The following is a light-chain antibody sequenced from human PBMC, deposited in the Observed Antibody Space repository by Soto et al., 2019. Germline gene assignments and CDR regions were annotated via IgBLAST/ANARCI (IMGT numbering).Light chain of an antibody. CDR3: AAWDDSLSGHVV. CDR1: SSNIGSNY. V-gene: IGLV1-47*02. CDR2: SNN. Sequence: QSVLTQPPSASGTPGQSVTISCSGSSSNIGSNYVYWYQQLPGTAPKLLIYSNNQRPSGVPDRFSGSKFGSSASLAISGLRSEDEADYYCAAWDDSLSGHVVFGGGTKVTVL. J-gene: IGLJ2*01.